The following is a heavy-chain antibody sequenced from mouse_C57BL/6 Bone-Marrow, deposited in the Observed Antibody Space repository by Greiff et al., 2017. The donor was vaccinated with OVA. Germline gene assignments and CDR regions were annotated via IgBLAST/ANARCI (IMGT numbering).Heavy chain of an antibody. V-gene: IGHV1-75*01. CDR3: ARKGAYYSNLYYFDY. CDR2: IFPGSGST. D-gene: IGHD2-5*01. J-gene: IGHJ2*01. CDR1: GYTFTDYY. Sequence: VQLQQSGPELVKPGASVKISCKASGYTFTDYYINWVKQRPGQGLEWIGWIFPGSGSTYYNEKFKGKATLTVDKSSSTAYMLLSSLTSEDSAVYFCARKGAYYSNLYYFDYWGQGTTLTVSS.